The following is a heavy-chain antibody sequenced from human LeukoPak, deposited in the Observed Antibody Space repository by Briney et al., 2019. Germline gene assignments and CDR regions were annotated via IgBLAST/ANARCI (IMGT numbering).Heavy chain of an antibody. CDR1: GGSFSGYY. V-gene: IGHV4-34*01. J-gene: IGHJ4*02. CDR3: ARESSGWYYFDH. D-gene: IGHD6-19*01. CDR2: INHSGST. Sequence: PSETLSLTCAVYGGSFSGYYWSWIRQPPGKGLEWIGEINHSGSTNYNPSLKSRVTISVDTSKNQFSLKLSSVTAADTAVYYCARESSGWYYFDHWGQGTLVTVSS.